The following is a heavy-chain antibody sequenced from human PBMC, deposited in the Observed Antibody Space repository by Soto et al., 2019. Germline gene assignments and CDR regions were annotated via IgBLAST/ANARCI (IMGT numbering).Heavy chain of an antibody. CDR1: GYTFTGYY. V-gene: IGHV1-2*02. CDR2: INPNSGGT. Sequence: ASVKVSCKASGYTFTGYYMHWVRQAPGQGLEWMGWINPNSGGTNYAQKFQGRVTMTRDTSISTAYMELSRLRSDDTAVYYCARAPRTPLLEGPIGYWGQGTLVTVSS. J-gene: IGHJ4*02. CDR3: ARAPRTPLLEGPIGY.